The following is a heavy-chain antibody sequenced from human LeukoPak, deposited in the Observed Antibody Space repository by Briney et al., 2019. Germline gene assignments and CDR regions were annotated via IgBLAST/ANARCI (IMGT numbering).Heavy chain of an antibody. CDR1: GGSISSYY. V-gene: IGHV4-59*01. CDR3: ARARWYFDY. CDR2: IYYSGST. Sequence: PSETLSLTCTVSGGSISSYYWSWIRQPPGKGLEWIGYIYYSGSTNYNPSLKSRVTISVDTSKNQFSLKLSSVTAADTAVYYCARARWYFDYWGQGTLVTVSS. J-gene: IGHJ4*02. D-gene: IGHD4-23*01.